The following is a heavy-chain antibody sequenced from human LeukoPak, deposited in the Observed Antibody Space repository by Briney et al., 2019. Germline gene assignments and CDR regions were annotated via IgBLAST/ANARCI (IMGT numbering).Heavy chain of an antibody. J-gene: IGHJ4*02. V-gene: IGHV3-15*01. CDR1: GFTFSNAW. CDR3: TTGPYDYGSGTYYH. Sequence: PGGSLRLSCAASGFTFSNAWMSWVRQAPGKGLEWVGRIKSKTDGGTTDYAAPVKGRFTISRDDSKNTLYVQMYSLKTEDTAVYYCTTGPYDYGSGTYYHWGQGTLVTVSS. D-gene: IGHD3-10*01. CDR2: IKSKTDGGTT.